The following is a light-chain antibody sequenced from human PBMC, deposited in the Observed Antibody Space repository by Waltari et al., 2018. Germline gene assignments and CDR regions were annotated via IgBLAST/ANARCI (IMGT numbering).Light chain of an antibody. CDR3: QQYDHMPIT. CDR2: DAS. CDR1: QDIANY. J-gene: IGKJ5*01. Sequence: DTQMTQSPPPLSASVGDSVTITCQASQDIANYLGWYQKKPGKAPKLLIYDASTLATGVPSRFSGRGSGTDFTLIITGLQPEDVATYYCQQYDHMPITFGQGTRAEIE. V-gene: IGKV1-33*01.